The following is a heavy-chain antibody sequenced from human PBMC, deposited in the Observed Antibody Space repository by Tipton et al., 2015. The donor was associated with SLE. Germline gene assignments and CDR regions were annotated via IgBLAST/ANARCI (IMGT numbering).Heavy chain of an antibody. V-gene: IGHV3-21*03. CDR3: ARVPGDYSYYFDY. D-gene: IGHD4-17*01. Sequence: SLRLSCAASGFIFSSYSMNWVRQAPGKGLEWVPSISSSSSYIYYADSVKGRFTISRDNAKNSLYLQMNSLRAEDTAVYYCARVPGDYSYYFDYWGQGTLVTVSS. CDR2: ISSSSSYI. J-gene: IGHJ4*02. CDR1: GFIFSSYS.